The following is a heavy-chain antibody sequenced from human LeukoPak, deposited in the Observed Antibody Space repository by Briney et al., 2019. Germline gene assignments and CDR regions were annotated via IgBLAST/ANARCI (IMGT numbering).Heavy chain of an antibody. Sequence: SETLSLTCAVYGGSFSGDFWSWIRQSPGKGLEWIGEINHSGSTNYTPSLKSRVTISVDTSKNQFSLKLSSVTAADTAVYYCARLHLVSSGWYPMADSWGQGTLVTVSS. D-gene: IGHD6-19*01. J-gene: IGHJ4*02. CDR2: INHSGST. CDR3: ARLHLVSSGWYPMADS. CDR1: GGSFSGDF. V-gene: IGHV4-34*01.